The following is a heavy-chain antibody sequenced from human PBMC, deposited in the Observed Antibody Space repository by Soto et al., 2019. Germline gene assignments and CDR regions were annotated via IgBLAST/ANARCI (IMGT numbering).Heavy chain of an antibody. D-gene: IGHD7-27*01. Sequence: QVHLVQSGAEVRKPGASVKVSCKASGYTFSSYAMHWVRQAPGQRLEWMGWINAGYGNTKSSQKFQDRVTISRDTSASTAYMELTSPRSEDTAVYYCARDTGDGTFDFWGQGTLVTVSS. J-gene: IGHJ4*02. CDR1: GYTFSSYA. CDR3: ARDTGDGTFDF. CDR2: INAGYGNT. V-gene: IGHV1-3*01.